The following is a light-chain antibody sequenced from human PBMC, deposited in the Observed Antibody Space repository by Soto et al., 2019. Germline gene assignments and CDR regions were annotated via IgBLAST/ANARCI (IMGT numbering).Light chain of an antibody. CDR3: AAWDDSLKGV. CDR1: SSNIGSNT. V-gene: IGLV1-44*01. CDR2: SNN. Sequence: QSVLTQPPSASGTPGQRVTISCSGSSSNIGSNTVNWYQQLPGTAPKLLIYSNNQRPSGVPDRFSGSKSGTSASLAISGLQSEDEADYYCAAWDDSLKGVFGTVTKLTVL. J-gene: IGLJ1*01.